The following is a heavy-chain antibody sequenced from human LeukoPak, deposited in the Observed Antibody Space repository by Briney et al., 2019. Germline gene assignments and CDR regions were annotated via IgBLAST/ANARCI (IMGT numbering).Heavy chain of an antibody. CDR3: AKGSFYCTSSTCPQYYYYMDV. J-gene: IGHJ6*03. CDR2: VRYDGSEK. D-gene: IGHD2/OR15-2a*01. CDR1: GFTFTRYG. Sequence: GGSLRLSCAASGFTFTRYGMHWVRQAPGKGLEWVAFVRYDGSEKYYADSVKGRFTISRDDSRNTVFLQMNSLTAEDTAVYYCAKGSFYCTSSTCPQYYYYMDVCGKGTTVIVSS. V-gene: IGHV3-30*02.